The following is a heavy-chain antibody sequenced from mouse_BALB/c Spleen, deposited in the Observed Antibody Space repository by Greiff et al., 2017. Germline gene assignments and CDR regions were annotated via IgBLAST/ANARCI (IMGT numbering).Heavy chain of an antibody. CDR2: ISDGGSYT. Sequence: EVKLVESGGGLVKPGGSLKLSCAASGFTFSDYYMYWVRQTPEKRLEWVATISDGGSYTYYPDSVKGRFTISRDKAKNNLYLQMSSLKSEDTAMYYCARGDYDYFDYWGQGTTLTVSS. D-gene: IGHD2-4*01. J-gene: IGHJ2*01. CDR3: ARGDYDYFDY. V-gene: IGHV5-4*02. CDR1: GFTFSDYY.